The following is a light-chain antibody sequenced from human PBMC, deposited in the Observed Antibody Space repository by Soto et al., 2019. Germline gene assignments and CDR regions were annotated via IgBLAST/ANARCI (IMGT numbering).Light chain of an antibody. J-gene: IGKJ4*01. V-gene: IGKV3-15*01. CDR1: QSVSNN. CDR3: QQYNDWPLT. Sequence: EIVMTQSPATLSVSPGEGATLSCRASQSVSNNLAWYQQKPGQAPRLLIFGASTRATGIPATFSGSGSGTEFTLSITSLQPEEFAVYHCQQYNDWPLTFGGGTKVEIK. CDR2: GAS.